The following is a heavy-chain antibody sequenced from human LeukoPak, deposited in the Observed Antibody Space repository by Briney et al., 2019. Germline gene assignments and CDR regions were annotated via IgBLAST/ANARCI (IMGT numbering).Heavy chain of an antibody. CDR1: GYTFTGYY. CDR3: ARDGSGTYWAYYNWFDP. Sequence: GASVKVSCKASGYTFTGYYMHWVRQATGQGLEWMGWMNPNSGNAGYAQKFQGRVTMTRNTSISTAYMELSNLRPEDTAVYYCARDGSGTYWAYYNWFDPWGQGTLVTVSS. CDR2: MNPNSGNA. D-gene: IGHD3-10*01. V-gene: IGHV1-8*02. J-gene: IGHJ5*02.